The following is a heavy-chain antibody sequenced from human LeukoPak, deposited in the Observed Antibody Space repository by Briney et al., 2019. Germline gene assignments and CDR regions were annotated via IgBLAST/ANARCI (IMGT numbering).Heavy chain of an antibody. J-gene: IGHJ5*02. CDR2: ICQGGDT. Sequence: SETLSLTCVVSGYSISSGYCWGWIRQPPGKGLEWIGTICQGGDTFYNPSLKSRVTISVDTSKNKFSLIVTSVTAADTAVYFCARDGRGYCSGGSCYANNWFDPWGQGTLVTASS. CDR1: GYSISSGYC. D-gene: IGHD2-15*01. CDR3: ARDGRGYCSGGSCYANNWFDP. V-gene: IGHV4-38-2*02.